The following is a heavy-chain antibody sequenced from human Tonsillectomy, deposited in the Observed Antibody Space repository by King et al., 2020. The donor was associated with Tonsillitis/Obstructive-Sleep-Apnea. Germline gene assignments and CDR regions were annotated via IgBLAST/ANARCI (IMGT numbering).Heavy chain of an antibody. CDR3: AKEGAETLETATLGADS. CDR1: GFTFGSYA. J-gene: IGHJ4*02. D-gene: IGHD5-24*01. Sequence: VQLVESGGDLVQPGGSLRLSCAASGFTFGSYAMSWVRQAPGKGLEWVPDISHSGSKTYDADSVKGRFTISRDNSRNTLYLQMNSLRAEDTAVYYCAKEGAETLETATLGADSWGQGTLVTVSS. CDR2: ISHSGSKT. V-gene: IGHV3-23*04.